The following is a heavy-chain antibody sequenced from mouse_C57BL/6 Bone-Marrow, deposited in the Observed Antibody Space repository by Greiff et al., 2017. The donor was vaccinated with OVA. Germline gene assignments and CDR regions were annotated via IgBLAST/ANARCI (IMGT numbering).Heavy chain of an antibody. Sequence: EVQLQQSGPELVKPGASVKISCKASGYTFTDYYMNWVKQSHGKSLEWIGDINPNNGGTSYNQKFKGKATLTVDKSSSTAYMELRSLTSEDSAVYYCAILWPYRGGQGTTLTVSS. D-gene: IGHD1-1*02. CDR2: INPNNGGT. J-gene: IGHJ2*01. CDR3: AILWPYR. V-gene: IGHV1-26*01. CDR1: GYTFTDYY.